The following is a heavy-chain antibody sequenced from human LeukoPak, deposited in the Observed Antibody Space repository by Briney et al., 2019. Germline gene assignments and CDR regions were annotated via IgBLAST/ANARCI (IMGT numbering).Heavy chain of an antibody. CDR3: ARDGYCSSTSCYYFDY. D-gene: IGHD2-2*01. CDR2: IKQDGSET. CDR1: GFTFRNYW. J-gene: IGHJ4*02. V-gene: IGHV3-7*01. Sequence: GGSLRLSCAGSGFTFRNYWMSWIRQVPGKGLEWVANIKQDGSETYYADSVKGRFTISRDNAKNTLYLQMNSLRAEDTAVYYCARDGYCSSTSCYYFDYWGQGTLVTVSS.